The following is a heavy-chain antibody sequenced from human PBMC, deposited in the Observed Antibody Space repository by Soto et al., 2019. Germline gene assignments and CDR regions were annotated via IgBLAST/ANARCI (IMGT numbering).Heavy chain of an antibody. Sequence: SVKVSCKASGGTFSSYAISWVRQAPGQGLEWMGGIIPIFGTANYAQKFQGRVTITADESTSTAYMELSSLRSEDTAVYYCARAPGLRFLEWWDRHLKYYYYGMDVWGQGTTVTVSS. CDR1: GGTFSSYA. J-gene: IGHJ6*02. V-gene: IGHV1-69*13. D-gene: IGHD3-3*01. CDR3: ARAPGLRFLEWWDRHLKYYYYGMDV. CDR2: IIPIFGTA.